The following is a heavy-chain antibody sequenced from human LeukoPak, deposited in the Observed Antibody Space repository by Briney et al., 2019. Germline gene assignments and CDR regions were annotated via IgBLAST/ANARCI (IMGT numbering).Heavy chain of an antibody. Sequence: PGGSLRLSCAASGFNVSNNYMSWVRQAPGKGLEWVSVIYTGGSTYYADSVKGRFTISRDNSKNTLYLQMNSLRVEDTAEYYCVRGSGSYSSRSGTWGQGTLVTVSS. CDR2: IYTGGST. J-gene: IGHJ5*02. CDR1: GFNVSNNY. D-gene: IGHD6-13*01. CDR3: VRGSGSYSSRSGT. V-gene: IGHV3-53*01.